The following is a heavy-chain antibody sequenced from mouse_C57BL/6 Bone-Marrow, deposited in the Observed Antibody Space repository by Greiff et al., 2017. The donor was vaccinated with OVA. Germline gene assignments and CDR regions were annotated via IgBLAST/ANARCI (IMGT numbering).Heavy chain of an antibody. CDR3: VIHHYGSGAY. J-gene: IGHJ3*01. V-gene: IGHV10-1*01. CDR1: GFSFNTYA. CDR2: IRSKSNNYAT. D-gene: IGHD1-1*01. Sequence: DVKLVESGGGLVQPKGSLKLSCAASGFSFNTYAMNWVRQAPGTGLEWVARIRSKSNNYATYYADSVKDRFTISRDDSERMLYLQMNNLKTEDAAMYYCVIHHYGSGAYWGQGTLVTVSA.